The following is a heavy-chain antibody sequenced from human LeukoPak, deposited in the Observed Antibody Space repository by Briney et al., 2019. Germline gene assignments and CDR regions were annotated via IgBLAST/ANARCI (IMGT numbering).Heavy chain of an antibody. CDR1: GYTFTTYY. J-gene: IGHJ6*03. V-gene: IGHV1-46*01. CDR2: INPSGGST. Sequence: ASVKVSCKASGYTFTTYYVHWVRQAPGQGLEWMGIINPSGGSTTYAQKFRGRLTMTRDMSTSTVYMELSSLRSEDTAVYYCARDVFGGDPRAYYYYYYMDVWGKGTTVTVSS. CDR3: ARDVFGGDPRAYYYYYYMDV. D-gene: IGHD3-10*02.